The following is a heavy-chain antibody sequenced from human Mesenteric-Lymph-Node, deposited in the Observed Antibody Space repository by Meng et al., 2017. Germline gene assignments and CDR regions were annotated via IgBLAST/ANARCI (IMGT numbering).Heavy chain of an antibody. D-gene: IGHD3-16*02. CDR3: ATGPEIVSTLDF. Sequence: QVQLLQSGAEVKKPGASVKISCRASGYTFTASAVHWERQAPGQRLEWMGRIDSDNGDTNYSQRFQDRVTISRDTSATTAYMELSSLRSEDTAVYYCATGPEIVSTLDFWGQGTLVTVSS. CDR2: IDSDNGDT. V-gene: IGHV1-3*04. J-gene: IGHJ4*02. CDR1: GYTFTASA.